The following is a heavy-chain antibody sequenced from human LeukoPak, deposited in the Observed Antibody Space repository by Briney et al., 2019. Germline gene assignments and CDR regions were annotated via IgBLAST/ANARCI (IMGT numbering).Heavy chain of an antibody. CDR2: ISSSSSTI. CDR1: GFTFSSYS. D-gene: IGHD2-2*03. V-gene: IGHV3-48*01. Sequence: PGGSLRLSCAASGFTFSSYSMNWVRQAPGKGLEWVSYISSSSSTIYYADSVKGRFTISRDNAENSLYLQMNSLRAEDTAVYYCARVGYCSSTSCYLFDYWGQGTLVTVSS. J-gene: IGHJ4*02. CDR3: ARVGYCSSTSCYLFDY.